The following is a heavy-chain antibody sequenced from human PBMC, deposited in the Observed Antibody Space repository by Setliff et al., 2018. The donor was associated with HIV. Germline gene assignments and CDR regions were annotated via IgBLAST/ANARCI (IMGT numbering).Heavy chain of an antibody. Sequence: PGGSLRLSCAASGFTFSSYAMSWVRQAPGKGLEWVSAISGSDGSTYYADSVKGRFTISRDNSKNTLYLQMNSLRAEDTAVYYCAKVPYSSSWLGDAFDIWGQGTMVTVSS. CDR1: GFTFSSYA. D-gene: IGHD6-13*01. CDR2: ISGSDGST. V-gene: IGHV3-23*01. J-gene: IGHJ3*02. CDR3: AKVPYSSSWLGDAFDI.